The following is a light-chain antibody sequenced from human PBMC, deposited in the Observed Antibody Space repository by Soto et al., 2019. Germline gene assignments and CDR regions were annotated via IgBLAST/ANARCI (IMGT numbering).Light chain of an antibody. J-gene: IGKJ5*01. CDR3: QHYDSLPIT. Sequence: EILLTQSPGTLSLSPGERATLSCRASQSVSSSYLAWYQQKPGQPPRLLIYGASSRDTGIPDRFSGSGSGTDFTLTISSLEPEDFSVFYCQHYDSLPITFGQGTRLEIK. CDR2: GAS. CDR1: QSVSSSY. V-gene: IGKV3-20*01.